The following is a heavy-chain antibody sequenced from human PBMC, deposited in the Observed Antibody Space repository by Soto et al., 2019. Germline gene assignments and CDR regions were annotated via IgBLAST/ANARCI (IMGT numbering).Heavy chain of an antibody. CDR1: GGSISSSSYY. CDR2: IYYSGST. V-gene: IGHV4-39*01. D-gene: IGHD3-10*01. J-gene: IGHJ6*02. CDR3: ARKYLPYYGSGSPYGMDV. Sequence: ETLSLTCTVSGGSISSSSYYWGWIRQPPGKGLEWIGSIYYSGSTYYNPSLKSRVTISVDTSKNQFSLKLSSVTAADTAVYYCARKYLPYYGSGSPYGMDVWGQGTTVTVSS.